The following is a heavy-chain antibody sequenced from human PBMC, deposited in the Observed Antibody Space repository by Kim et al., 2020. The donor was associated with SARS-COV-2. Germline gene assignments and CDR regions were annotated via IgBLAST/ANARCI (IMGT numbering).Heavy chain of an antibody. CDR3: ARDPPREQWLPYYYYGMDV. CDR2: INPSGGST. CDR1: GYTFTSYY. Sequence: ASVKVSCKASGYTFTSYYMHWVRQAPGQGLEWMGIINPSGGSTSYAQKFQGRVTMTRDTSTSTVYMELSSLRSEDTAVYYCARDPPREQWLPYYYYGMDVWGQGTTVTVSS. V-gene: IGHV1-46*01. D-gene: IGHD6-19*01. J-gene: IGHJ6*02.